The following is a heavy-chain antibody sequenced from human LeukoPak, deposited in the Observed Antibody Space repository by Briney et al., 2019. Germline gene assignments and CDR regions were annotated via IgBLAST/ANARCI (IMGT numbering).Heavy chain of an antibody. Sequence: GASVKVSCKASGYTFTGYYMHWVRQAPGQGLEWMGWINPNSGGTNYAQKFQGRVTMTRDTSSSTAYMELSRLRSDDTAGYYCARVPLYGSGRRIDYWGQGTLVTVSS. CDR3: ARVPLYGSGRRIDY. D-gene: IGHD3-10*01. CDR2: INPNSGGT. J-gene: IGHJ4*02. CDR1: GYTFTGYY. V-gene: IGHV1-2*02.